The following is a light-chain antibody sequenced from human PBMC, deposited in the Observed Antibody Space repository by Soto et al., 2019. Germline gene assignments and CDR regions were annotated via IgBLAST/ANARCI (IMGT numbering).Light chain of an antibody. J-gene: IGLJ2*01. CDR2: DVS. CDR1: SSDVGGYDY. Sequence: QSALTQPASVSGSPGQSITISCTGTSSDVGGYDYVSWYQQHPGKAPILMIYDVSNRPSGVSNRFSGSKSANTASLTISGLRAEDEADYYCSSYTSGYTLVFGGGTKLTVL. V-gene: IGLV2-14*03. CDR3: SSYTSGYTLV.